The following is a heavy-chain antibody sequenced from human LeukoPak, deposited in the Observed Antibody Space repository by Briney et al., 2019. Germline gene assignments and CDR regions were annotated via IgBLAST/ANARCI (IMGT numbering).Heavy chain of an antibody. CDR2: ISYDGSNK. CDR3: IGYCSSTSCQGHDY. Sequence: QPGRSLRLSCAASGFTLSSYGMHWVRQAPGKGLEWVAVISYDGSNKYYADSVKGRFTISRDNSKNTLYLQMNSLRAEDTAVYYCIGYCSSTSCQGHDYWGQGTLVTVSS. J-gene: IGHJ4*02. D-gene: IGHD2-2*01. V-gene: IGHV3-30*03. CDR1: GFTLSSYG.